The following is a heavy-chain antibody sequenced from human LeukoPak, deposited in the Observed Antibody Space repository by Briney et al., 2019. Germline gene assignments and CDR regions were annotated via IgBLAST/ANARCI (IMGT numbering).Heavy chain of an antibody. D-gene: IGHD5-12*01. CDR3: ATSQIRLGFFVN. Sequence: ASVKVSCKASFSGNYFQWVRQAPGQGFEWIGCIDRNSGDTDYAQKFQGRVTMTRDTSSTTGYMELYGLRPDDTAIYHCATSQIRLGFFVNWGQGTLVLVSP. CDR1: FSGNY. J-gene: IGHJ4*02. V-gene: IGHV1-2*02. CDR2: IDRNSGDT.